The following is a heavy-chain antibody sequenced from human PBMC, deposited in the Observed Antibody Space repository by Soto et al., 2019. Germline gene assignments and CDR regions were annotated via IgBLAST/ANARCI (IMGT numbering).Heavy chain of an antibody. D-gene: IGHD3-22*01. V-gene: IGHV1-69*06. CDR2: IIPIFGTA. J-gene: IGHJ6*02. CDR3: ASTYYYDSSGYRQGDYYYGMDV. CDR1: GGTFSSYA. Sequence: SVKVSCKASGGTFSSYAISWVRQAPGQGLEWMGGIIPIFGTANYAQKFQGRVTITADKSTSTAYMELSSLRSEDTAVYYCASTYYYDSSGYRQGDYYYGMDVWGQGTTVTVSS.